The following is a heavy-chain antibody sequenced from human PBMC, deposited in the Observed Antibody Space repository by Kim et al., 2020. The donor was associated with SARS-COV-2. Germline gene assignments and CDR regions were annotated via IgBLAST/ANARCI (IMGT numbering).Heavy chain of an antibody. J-gene: IGHJ6*02. V-gene: IGHV3-33*01. Sequence: GGSLRLSCAASEFTFSSYGMHWVRQAPGKGLEWMAYMWFDGSHTYHAESVKGRFTISRDNARNTLYLQMSGLRVEDTAVYFCAREGPSDYGMDVWGQGTTVTVSS. CDR2: MWFDGSHT. CDR1: EFTFSSYG. CDR3: AREGPSDYGMDV.